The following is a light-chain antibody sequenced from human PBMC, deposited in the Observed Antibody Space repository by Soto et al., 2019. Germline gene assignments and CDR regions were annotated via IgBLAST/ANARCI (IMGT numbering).Light chain of an antibody. CDR1: QSVSSSY. J-gene: IGKJ4*01. V-gene: IGKV3-20*01. Sequence: EIFMTQYPATLSVSPWERATLSCRASQSVSSSYLAWYQQKPGQAPRLLIYGASSRATGIPDRFSGSGSGTDFTLTISRLEPEDFAVYYCQQYGSSPLTFGGGTKVDI. CDR3: QQYGSSPLT. CDR2: GAS.